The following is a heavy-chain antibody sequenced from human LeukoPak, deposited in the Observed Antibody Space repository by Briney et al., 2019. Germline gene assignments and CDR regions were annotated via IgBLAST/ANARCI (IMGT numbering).Heavy chain of an antibody. J-gene: IGHJ6*03. D-gene: IGHD1-7*01. CDR3: ARGTGTRIHYYYYIDV. Sequence: PSQTLSLTCTVFGGSISSGSYYWRWIRQPAGKGLEWIGRIYTSGSTNYNPSLKSRVTISVDTSKNQFSLKLSSVTAADTAAYYCARGTGTRIHYYYYIDVWGKGTTVTLYS. CDR2: IYTSGST. V-gene: IGHV4-61*02. CDR1: GGSISSGSYY.